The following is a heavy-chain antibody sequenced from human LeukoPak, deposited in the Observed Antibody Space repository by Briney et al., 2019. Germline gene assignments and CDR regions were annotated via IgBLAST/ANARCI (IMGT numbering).Heavy chain of an antibody. CDR3: ARDGLLGYFDY. Sequence: HPGGSLRLSCAASGFTFSSYAMHWVRQAPGKGLEWVAVISYDGSNKYYADSVKGRFAISRDNSKNTLYLQMNSLRAEDTAVYYCARDGLLGYFDYWGQGTLVTVSS. D-gene: IGHD1-26*01. J-gene: IGHJ4*02. CDR2: ISYDGSNK. V-gene: IGHV3-30*09. CDR1: GFTFSSYA.